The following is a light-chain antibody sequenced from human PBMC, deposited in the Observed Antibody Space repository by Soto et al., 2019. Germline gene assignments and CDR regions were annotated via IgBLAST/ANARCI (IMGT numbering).Light chain of an antibody. CDR2: AAS. J-gene: IGKJ4*01. CDR3: QEYHGAPDT. V-gene: IGKV1-27*01. CDR1: QDISNH. Sequence: DIQMTQSPSSLSASVGDRVTITCRASQDISNHLAWYQQKPGKGPKVLIYAASTLQSGVPSRFSGSGSGTDFTLTISSLQPEDVADYYCQEYHGAPDTCGGGTKVEIK.